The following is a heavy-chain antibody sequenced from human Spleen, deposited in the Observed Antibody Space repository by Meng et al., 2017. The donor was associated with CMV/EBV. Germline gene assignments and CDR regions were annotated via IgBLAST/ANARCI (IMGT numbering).Heavy chain of an antibody. Sequence: KASGNILTSHYFPWVRQASGQGLEWLGVINPSAGTTAYARKFQVRVTMTRDTSTRTVYMELSSLRSEDTAIYYCARGFRSYYFDSWGQGTLVTVSS. CDR2: INPSAGTT. D-gene: IGHD3-3*01. V-gene: IGHV1-46*01. J-gene: IGHJ4*02. CDR3: ARGFRSYYFDS. CDR1: GNILTSHY.